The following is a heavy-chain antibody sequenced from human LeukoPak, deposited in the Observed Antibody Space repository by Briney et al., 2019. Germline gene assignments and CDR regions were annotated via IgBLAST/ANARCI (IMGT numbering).Heavy chain of an antibody. CDR2: INHSGST. Sequence: PSETLSLTCAVYGGSFSGYYWSRIRQPPGKGLEWIGEINHSGSTNYNPSLKSRVTISVDTSKNQFSLKLSSVTAADTAVYYCARGFISVVAARYFDYWGQGTLVTVSS. CDR1: GGSFSGYY. D-gene: IGHD2-15*01. J-gene: IGHJ4*02. V-gene: IGHV4-34*01. CDR3: ARGFISVVAARYFDY.